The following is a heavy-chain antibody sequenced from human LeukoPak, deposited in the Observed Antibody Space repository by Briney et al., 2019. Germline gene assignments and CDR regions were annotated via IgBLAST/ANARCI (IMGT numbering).Heavy chain of an antibody. CDR1: GGSISRSSDC. J-gene: IGHJ4*02. CDR3: ARSDYGQLVG. CDR2: IYYSGST. D-gene: IGHD4-17*01. Sequence: PSETLSLTCTLSGGSISRSSDCCGWVRQPPGKGLEWIGCIYYSGSTYNNPSLKSRVTTPVDTSKNQFSLKLTSVTPANTAGYTCARSDYGQLVGWGQGTLVTVSS. V-gene: IGHV4-39*01.